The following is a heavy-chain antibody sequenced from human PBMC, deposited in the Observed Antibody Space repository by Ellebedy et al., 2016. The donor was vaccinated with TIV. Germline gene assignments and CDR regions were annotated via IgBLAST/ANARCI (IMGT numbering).Heavy chain of an antibody. J-gene: IGHJ4*02. D-gene: IGHD2-21*02. Sequence: MPSETLSLTCTVSGGSISSGDYYWSWFRQPPGKGLEWIGYIFYSGSPYYNPSFKSRVTLSADTSKNQFSLNLRTVTAADTAVYYCARTDPWQPIDDWGQGILVSVSS. CDR3: ARTDPWQPIDD. CDR1: GGSISSGDYY. CDR2: IFYSGSP. V-gene: IGHV4-30-4*01.